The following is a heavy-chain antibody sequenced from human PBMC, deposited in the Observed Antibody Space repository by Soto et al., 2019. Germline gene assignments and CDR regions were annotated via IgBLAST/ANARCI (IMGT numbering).Heavy chain of an antibody. V-gene: IGHV3-23*01. J-gene: IGHJ4*02. D-gene: IGHD3-3*01. Sequence: EVQLLESGGGLLQPGGSLRLSCAASGFTFSNYAMSWVRQAPGKGLEWVSAISGGGDSTYYADSVKGRFTISRDNSRYMLYLQMNSLRAEDTAVDYCAKVSNFWSGSFDCWGQGTLVTVSS. CDR1: GFTFSNYA. CDR2: ISGGGDST. CDR3: AKVSNFWSGSFDC.